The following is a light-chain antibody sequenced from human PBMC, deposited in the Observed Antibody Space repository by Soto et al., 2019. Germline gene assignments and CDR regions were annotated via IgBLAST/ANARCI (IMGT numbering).Light chain of an antibody. CDR3: QQRNNWPPIT. CDR1: QSVSSSTY. CDR2: DAS. Sequence: EIVLTQSPGTLSLSPGERATLSCRASQSVSSSTYLAWYQQKPGQAPRLLIYDASTRATGIPARFSGSGSETDFTLTITSLEPEDFAVYYCQQRNNWPPITFGQGTRLEIK. V-gene: IGKV3-11*01. J-gene: IGKJ5*01.